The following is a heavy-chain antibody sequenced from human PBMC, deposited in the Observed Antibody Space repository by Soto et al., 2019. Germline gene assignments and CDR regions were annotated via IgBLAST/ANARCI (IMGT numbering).Heavy chain of an antibody. CDR1: GFTFSSNY. CDR2: ISGSGGST. D-gene: IGHD3-10*01. J-gene: IGHJ3*02. CDR3: AKGVTMVRGVISAFDI. V-gene: IGHV3-23*01. Sequence: GGSLRLSCAASGFTFSSNYMSWVRQAPGKGLEWVSAISGSGGSTYYADSVKGRFTISRDNSKNTPYLQMNSLRAEDTAVYYCAKGVTMVRGVISAFDIWGQGTMVTVS.